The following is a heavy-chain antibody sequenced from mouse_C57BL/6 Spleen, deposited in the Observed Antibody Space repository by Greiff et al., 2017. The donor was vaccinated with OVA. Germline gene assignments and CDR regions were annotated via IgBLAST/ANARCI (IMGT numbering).Heavy chain of an antibody. CDR1: GYTFTGYW. D-gene: IGHD2-1*01. V-gene: IGHV1-9*01. CDR3: ARSYYGNYEDYAMDY. Sequence: VKVVESGAELMKPGASVKLSCKATGYTFTGYWIEWVKQRPGHGLEWIGEILPGRGSTNYNEKFKGKATFTADTSSNTAYMQLSSLTTEDSAIYYCARSYYGNYEDYAMDYWGQGTSVTVSS. CDR2: ILPGRGST. J-gene: IGHJ4*01.